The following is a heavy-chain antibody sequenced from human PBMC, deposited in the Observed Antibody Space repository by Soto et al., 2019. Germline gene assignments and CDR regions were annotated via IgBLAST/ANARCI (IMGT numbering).Heavy chain of an antibody. J-gene: IGHJ4*02. V-gene: IGHV3-74*01. CDR1: GFTFSSYW. CDR2: VSSDGSST. Sequence: EVQLVESGGGLVQPGESLRLSCAASGFTFSSYWMHWIRQAPGKGLVWVSRVSSDGSSTVYANSVKGRLTISSDNAKNTLYLQMNSLSDEDTAVYYCTRGLPNYSSFDSWGQGTLVTVSS. CDR3: TRGLPNYSSFDS. D-gene: IGHD4-4*01.